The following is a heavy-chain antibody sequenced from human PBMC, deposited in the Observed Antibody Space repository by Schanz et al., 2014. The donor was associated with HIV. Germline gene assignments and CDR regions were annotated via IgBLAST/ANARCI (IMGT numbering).Heavy chain of an antibody. V-gene: IGHV3-23*01. CDR3: ARDHLVVVTAILDY. J-gene: IGHJ4*02. Sequence: EVQLLESGGGLVQPGGSLRLSCVASGFTFSAYVMHWGRQAPGKGLEWVSVISGSGGSTYYADSVKGRFTISRDNSKNTLYLQMSSLRAEDTAVYYCARDHLVVVTAILDYWGQGTLVTVSS. D-gene: IGHD2-21*02. CDR1: GFTFSAYV. CDR2: ISGSGGST.